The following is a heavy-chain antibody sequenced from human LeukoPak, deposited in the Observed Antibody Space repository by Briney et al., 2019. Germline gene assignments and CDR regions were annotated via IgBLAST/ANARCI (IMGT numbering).Heavy chain of an antibody. D-gene: IGHD5-24*01. J-gene: IGHJ4*02. CDR3: ARGGGCGYNPLFDY. Sequence: SETLSLTCTVSGGSISSFYWSWMRQPPGKGLEWIGYIYYSGSTNYNPSLKSRVTISVDTSKNQFSLKLRSVTTADTAVYYCARGGGCGYNPLFDYWGQGILVTVSS. CDR1: GGSISSFY. V-gene: IGHV4-59*01. CDR2: IYYSGST.